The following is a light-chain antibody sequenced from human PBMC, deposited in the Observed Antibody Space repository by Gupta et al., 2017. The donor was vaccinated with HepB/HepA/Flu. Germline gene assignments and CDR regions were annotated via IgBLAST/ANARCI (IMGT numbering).Light chain of an antibody. V-gene: IGKV3-20*01. J-gene: IGKJ5*01. Sequence: IVLTQSPGTLLLSPGERATLSCRASEIVRSNYLAWYPHKPGQAPRLLIFGASNRATGIPDRFSGSGSGTDFTLAISRLEPEDFSVYYCHYYSRARPFTFGQGTRLEI. CDR1: EIVRSNY. CDR2: GAS. CDR3: HYYSRARPFT.